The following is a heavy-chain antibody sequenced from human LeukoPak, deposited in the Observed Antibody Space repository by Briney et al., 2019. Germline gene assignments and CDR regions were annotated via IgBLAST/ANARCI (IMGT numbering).Heavy chain of an antibody. V-gene: IGHV4-59*08. CDR1: GGSISTYY. Sequence: SETLSLTCTVSGGSISTYYWSWIRQPPGKGLEWIGYIYYSGGTNYNPSLKRRVTISVDTSKNQFSLKLTSLTAADTAVYFCARHRRPATVIDYWGQGTLVTVSS. J-gene: IGHJ4*02. CDR2: IYYSGGT. D-gene: IGHD2-2*01. CDR3: ARHRRPATVIDY.